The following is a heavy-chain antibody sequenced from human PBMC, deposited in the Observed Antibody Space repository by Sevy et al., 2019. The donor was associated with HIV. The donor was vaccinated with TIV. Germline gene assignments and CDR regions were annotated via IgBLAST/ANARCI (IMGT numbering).Heavy chain of an antibody. CDR1: GGSFTDYY. Sequence: SETLSLTCAVYGGSFTDYYWNWIRQHPGKGLEWIGEINHSGSTNYNPSLKSRVTISVDTSKNQFSLKLSSVTAADTAVYYCARGRDSGYDYDGYFEYWGRGTLVTVSS. CDR2: INHSGST. D-gene: IGHD5-12*01. J-gene: IGHJ4*02. CDR3: ARGRDSGYDYDGYFEY. V-gene: IGHV4-34*01.